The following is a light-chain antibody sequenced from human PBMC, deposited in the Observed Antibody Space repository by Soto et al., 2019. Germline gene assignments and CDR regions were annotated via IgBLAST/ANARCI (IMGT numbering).Light chain of an antibody. CDR3: ASGDDSLTVV. J-gene: IGLJ2*01. V-gene: IGLV1-44*01. Sequence: QSVLTQPPSASATPGQRVTISCSGSNSNIGGKTVTWYQQIPGQAPKVVIHSDDQRPPGVPDRFSGSKSGTSASLAISAVQSEDEADYFCASGDDSLTVVFGGGTQLTVL. CDR1: NSNIGGKT. CDR2: SDD.